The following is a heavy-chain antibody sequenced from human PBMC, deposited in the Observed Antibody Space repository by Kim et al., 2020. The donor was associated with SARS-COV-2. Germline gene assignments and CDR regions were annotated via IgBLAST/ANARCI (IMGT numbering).Heavy chain of an antibody. V-gene: IGHV3-21*01. CDR2: ISSSSSYI. CDR3: ASPRGRGEGSLYFQH. D-gene: IGHD3-16*01. CDR1: GFTFSSYS. Sequence: GGSLRLSCAASGFTFSSYSMNWVRQAPGKGLEWVSSISSSSSYIYYADSVKGRFTISRDNAKNSLYLQMNSLRAEDTAVYYCASPRGRGEGSLYFQHWGQGNLVTVSS. J-gene: IGHJ1*01.